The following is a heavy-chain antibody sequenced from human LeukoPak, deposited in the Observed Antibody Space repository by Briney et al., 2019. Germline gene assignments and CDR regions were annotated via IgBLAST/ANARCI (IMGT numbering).Heavy chain of an antibody. D-gene: IGHD5-12*01. J-gene: IGHJ4*02. CDR3: AKASYSGYDPIDS. CDR2: IHYDGINK. CDR1: GFSFSSYD. Sequence: GGSLRLSCAASGFSFSSYDMHWVRQPPGKGLEWVTFIHYDGINKYYTDSVKGRFAISRDISKNTLYLQMNSLRAEDTAVYFCAKASYSGYDPIDSWGQGTLVTVSS. V-gene: IGHV3-30*02.